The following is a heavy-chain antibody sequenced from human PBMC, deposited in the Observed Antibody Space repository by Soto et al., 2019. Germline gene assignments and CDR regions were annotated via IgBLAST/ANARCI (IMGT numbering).Heavy chain of an antibody. CDR3: ARDPHGGNSGLYFDY. CDR2: IDPSGGIT. Sequence: ASVKVSCKASGYSFTNFHIHWVRQAPGQGLEWMGMIDPSGGITRDAQRLQGRITMTRDASTSTVYMELRSLTSEDTAVYYCARDPHGGNSGLYFDYWGQGTLVTVSS. CDR1: GYSFTNFH. V-gene: IGHV1-46*01. J-gene: IGHJ4*02. D-gene: IGHD2-21*02.